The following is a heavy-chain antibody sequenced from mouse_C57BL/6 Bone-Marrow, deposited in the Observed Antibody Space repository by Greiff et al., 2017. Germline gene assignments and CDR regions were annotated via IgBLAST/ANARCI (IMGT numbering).Heavy chain of an antibody. J-gene: IGHJ4*01. CDR3: ARDIYFFAGYAKDY. V-gene: IGHV1-81*01. CDR1: GYTFTSYG. CDR2: IYPRSGNT. D-gene: IGHD1-1*01. Sequence: QVQLQQSGAGLARPGASLKLSCKASGYTFTSYGISWVQQSTGQGLEWIGDIYPRSGNTYYNETFKGHSTMTADKSSSTAYMELRSLTSEDSAVYCCARDIYFFAGYAKDYWGQRTSVTVSS.